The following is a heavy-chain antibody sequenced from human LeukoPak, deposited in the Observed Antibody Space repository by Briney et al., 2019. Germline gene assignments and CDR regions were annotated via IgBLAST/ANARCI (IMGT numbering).Heavy chain of an antibody. CDR1: GGSISSYY. CDR3: ARSLSSSWYPDY. J-gene: IGHJ4*02. Sequence: PSETLSLTCTVSGGSISSYYWSWIRQPPGKGLEWIGYIYYSGSTNYNPSLKSRVTISVDTSKNQFSLKLSSVTAADTAVYYCARSLSSSWYPDYWGQGTLATVSS. CDR2: IYYSGST. D-gene: IGHD6-13*01. V-gene: IGHV4-59*08.